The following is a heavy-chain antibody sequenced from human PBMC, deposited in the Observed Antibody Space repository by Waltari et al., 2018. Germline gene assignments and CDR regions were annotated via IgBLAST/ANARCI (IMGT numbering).Heavy chain of an antibody. Sequence: QVQLQQWGAGLLKPSETLSLTCAVYGGSLSGYYWSWIRQPPGKGLEWIGEINHSGSTNYNPSLKSRVTISVDTSKNQFSLKLSSVTAADTAMYYCAREVDYWFDPWGQGTLVTVSS. J-gene: IGHJ5*02. CDR2: INHSGST. V-gene: IGHV4-34*01. CDR3: AREVDYWFDP. CDR1: GGSLSGYY. D-gene: IGHD2-2*01.